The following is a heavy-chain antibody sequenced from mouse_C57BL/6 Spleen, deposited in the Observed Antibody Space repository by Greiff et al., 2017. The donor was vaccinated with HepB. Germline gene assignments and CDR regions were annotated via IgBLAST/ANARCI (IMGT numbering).Heavy chain of an antibody. CDR1: GYTFTSYW. Sequence: QVQLQQPGAELVRPGSSVKLSCKASGYTFTSYWMHWVKQRPIQGLEWIGNIDPSDSETHYNQKFKDKATLTVDKSSSTAYMQLSSLTSEDSAVYYCARQDGYYWYFDVWGTGTTVTVSS. CDR2: IDPSDSET. V-gene: IGHV1-52*01. D-gene: IGHD2-3*01. CDR3: ARQDGYYWYFDV. J-gene: IGHJ1*03.